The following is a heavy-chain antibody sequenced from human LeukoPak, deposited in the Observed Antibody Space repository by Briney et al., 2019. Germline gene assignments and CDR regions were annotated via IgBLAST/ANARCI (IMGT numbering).Heavy chain of an antibody. CDR3: AREGIAAAGIDY. Sequence: GGSLRLSCAASGFTFSSYAMHWVRQAPGKXXEYVSAISSNGGSTYYANSVKGRFTISRDNSKNTLYLQMGSLRAEDMAVYYCAREGIAAAGIDYWGQGTLVTVSS. CDR1: GFTFSSYA. CDR2: ISSNGGST. J-gene: IGHJ4*02. V-gene: IGHV3-64*01. D-gene: IGHD6-13*01.